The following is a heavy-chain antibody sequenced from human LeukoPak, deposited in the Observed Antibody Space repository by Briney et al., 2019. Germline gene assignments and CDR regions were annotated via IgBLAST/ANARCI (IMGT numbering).Heavy chain of an antibody. J-gene: IGHJ4*02. D-gene: IGHD3-22*01. CDR2: IIPIFGTA. Sequence: SVKVSCKASGGTFSSYAISWVRQAPGQGLEWMGGIIPIFGTANYAQKFQGRVTITTDESTSTAYMELSSLRSEDTAVYYCARGVYDSSGCYYAYYFDYWGQGTLVTVSS. CDR1: GGTFSSYA. CDR3: ARGVYDSSGCYYAYYFDY. V-gene: IGHV1-69*05.